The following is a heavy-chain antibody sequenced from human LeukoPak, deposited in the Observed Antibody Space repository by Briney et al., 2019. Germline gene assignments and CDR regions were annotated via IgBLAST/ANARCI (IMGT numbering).Heavy chain of an antibody. CDR1: GFTFSSYV. Sequence: GGSLRLSCAASGFTFSSYVMNWVRQAPGKGLEWVSYINSSGSTIYYADSVKGRFTISRDNAKKSLYLQMNSLRAEDTAVYYCARDRTYCSSTSCPTRAFDIWGQGTMVTVSS. CDR3: ARDRTYCSSTSCPTRAFDI. CDR2: INSSGSTI. D-gene: IGHD2-2*01. J-gene: IGHJ3*02. V-gene: IGHV3-48*03.